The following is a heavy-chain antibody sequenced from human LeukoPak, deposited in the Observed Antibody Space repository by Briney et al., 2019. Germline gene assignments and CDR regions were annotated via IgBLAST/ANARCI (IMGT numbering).Heavy chain of an antibody. CDR1: GYTFTSNY. Sequence: ASVKVSCKAFGYTFTSNYMHWVRQAPGQGPEWMGVISPSGGSTTYAQKFQGRVTITADKSTSTAYMELSSLRSEDTAVYYCAILYGDYVGGLGYWGQGTLVTVSS. D-gene: IGHD4-17*01. J-gene: IGHJ4*02. CDR2: ISPSGGST. CDR3: AILYGDYVGGLGY. V-gene: IGHV1-46*01.